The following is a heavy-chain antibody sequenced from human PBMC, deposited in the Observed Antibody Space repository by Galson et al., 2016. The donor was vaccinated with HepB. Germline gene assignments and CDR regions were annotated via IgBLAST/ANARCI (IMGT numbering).Heavy chain of an antibody. J-gene: IGHJ5*02. V-gene: IGHV3-66*01. D-gene: IGHD3-16*01. CDR2: IYCDDRT. CDR3: ATRGT. Sequence: SLRLSCAASGFIVNSDFMIWVRQAPGKGLEWLSIIYCDDRTFYTDSVKGRFTIFIDNPKNTLSLQMNSLRVEDTAVYHCATRGTWGQGTRVTVSS. CDR1: GFIVNSDF.